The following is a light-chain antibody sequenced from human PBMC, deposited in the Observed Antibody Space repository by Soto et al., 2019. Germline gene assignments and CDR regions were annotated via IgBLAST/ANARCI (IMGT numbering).Light chain of an antibody. CDR2: GAS. J-gene: IGKJ1*01. Sequence: EIVLTQSPATLSLSPGERATLSCRASQSVRNNLAWYQQKPGQAPRLLIYGASSRATGIPDRFSGSGSGTDFTLTISRLEPEDFAVYYCQQYGSSPRTFGQGTKVDIK. CDR3: QQYGSSPRT. CDR1: QSVRNN. V-gene: IGKV3-20*01.